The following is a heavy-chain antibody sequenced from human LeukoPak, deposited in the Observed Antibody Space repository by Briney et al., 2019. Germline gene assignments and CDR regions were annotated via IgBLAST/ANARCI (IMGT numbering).Heavy chain of an antibody. Sequence: SXXLSLTCTVSGGSISSGGXYWSWIRXXXXXXXEWIGYXXXSXXTXXNXXXXXXXXISVDTSKNQFSLKLSSVTAADTAVYYCARSEQQLVLKWGQGTLVTVSS. CDR3: ARSEQQLVLK. J-gene: IGHJ4*02. V-gene: IGHV4-31*01. CDR2: XXXSXXT. D-gene: IGHD6-13*01. CDR1: GGSISSGGXY.